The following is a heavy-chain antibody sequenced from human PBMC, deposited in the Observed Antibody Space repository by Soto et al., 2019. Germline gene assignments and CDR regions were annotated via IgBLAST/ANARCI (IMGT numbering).Heavy chain of an antibody. CDR2: ISKSDYT. CDR3: AREDSIIIPAVSDF. CDR1: GFAYNHYA. V-gene: IGHV3-21*01. D-gene: IGHD2-2*01. J-gene: IGHJ4*02. Sequence: XGSLRLTGAVSGFAYNHYAINWVLPAAGKGLEWVSSISKSDYTYYSDSLKGRFAISRDNAKSSVSLQMNTLRVEDTAVYYCAREDSIIIPAVSDFWGQGTLVTVSS.